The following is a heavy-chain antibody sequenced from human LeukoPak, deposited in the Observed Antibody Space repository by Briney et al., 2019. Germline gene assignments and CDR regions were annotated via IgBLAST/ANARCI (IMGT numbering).Heavy chain of an antibody. Sequence: GGSLRLSCAASGFTFSSYWMNWVRQAPGKGLEWVANMKPDGSEQYYVESVKGRFTISRDNAKNSLYLQMNSLRAEDTAVYYCARDFDYWGQGTLVTVSS. CDR3: ARDFDY. CDR1: GFTFSSYW. V-gene: IGHV3-7*01. CDR2: MKPDGSEQ. J-gene: IGHJ4*02.